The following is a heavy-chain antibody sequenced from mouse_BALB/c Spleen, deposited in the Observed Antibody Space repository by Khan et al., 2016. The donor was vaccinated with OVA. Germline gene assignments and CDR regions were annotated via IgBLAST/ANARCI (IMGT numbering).Heavy chain of an antibody. CDR1: GFSLTSNG. J-gene: IGHJ1*01. Sequence: VQLKESGPGLVAPSQSLSITCTVSGFSLTSNGVHWVRQPPGKGLEWLGVIWAGGSPNYNSALMSRVSISKANSKTQVFLKMNSLQSDDTAMYYCARAYGNNYWDFDVWGAGTTVTVSS. CDR2: IWAGGSP. D-gene: IGHD1-1*01. V-gene: IGHV2-9*02. CDR3: ARAYGNNYWDFDV.